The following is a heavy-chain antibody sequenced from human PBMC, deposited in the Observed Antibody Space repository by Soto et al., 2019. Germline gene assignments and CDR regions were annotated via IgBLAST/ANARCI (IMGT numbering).Heavy chain of an antibody. V-gene: IGHV4-39*01. J-gene: IGHJ5*02. CDR2: IYYSGST. Sequence: SGTLSLTCTVSGGSISSSSYYWGWIRQPPGKGPEWIGSIYYSGSTYYNPSLKSRVTISVDTSKNQFSLKLSSVTAADTAVYYWARQRAYVFCKRFDPGGKGTLVTVPS. D-gene: IGHD3-3*01. CDR1: GGSISSSSYY. CDR3: ARQRAYVFCKRFDP.